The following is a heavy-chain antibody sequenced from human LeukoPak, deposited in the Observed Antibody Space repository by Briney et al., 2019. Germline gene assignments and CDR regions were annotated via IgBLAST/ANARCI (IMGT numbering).Heavy chain of an antibody. CDR2: TRYRGST. V-gene: IGHV4-59*01. J-gene: IGHJ4*02. CDR3: ARGEYSGYFDY. Sequence: PSETLPLTCTVSGDSISTYYWSWIRQPPGKGLEWIAYTRYRGSTNYNPSLKSRVTISVDTSKNQFSLKLTSVTAADTAVYYCARGEYSGYFDYWGQGTLVTVSS. CDR1: GDSISTYY. D-gene: IGHD5-12*01.